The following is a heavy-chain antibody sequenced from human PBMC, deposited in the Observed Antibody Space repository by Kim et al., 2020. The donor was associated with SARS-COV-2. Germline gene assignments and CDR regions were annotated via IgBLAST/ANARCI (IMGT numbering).Heavy chain of an antibody. CDR2: ISGSGGST. CDR1: GFTFSSYA. V-gene: IGHV3-23*01. D-gene: IGHD1-26*01. Sequence: GGSLRLSCAASGFTFSSYAMSWVRQAPGKGLEWVSAISGSGGSTYYADSVKGRFTISRDNSKNTLYLQMNSLRAEDTAVYYCAKALRATGRGYYFDYWGQGTLVTVSS. CDR3: AKALRATGRGYYFDY. J-gene: IGHJ4*02.